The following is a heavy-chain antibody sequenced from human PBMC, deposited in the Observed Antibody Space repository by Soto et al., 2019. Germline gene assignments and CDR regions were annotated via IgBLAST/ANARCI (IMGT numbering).Heavy chain of an antibody. CDR3: ASHQSYYYGSGSYYNWGDYYGMDV. J-gene: IGHJ6*02. CDR1: GGSFSGYY. Sequence: QVQLQQWGAGLLKPSETLSLTCAVYGGSFSGYYWSWIRQPPGKGLEWIGEINHSGSTNYNPSLKSRVTISVDTSKNQFSLKLSSVTAAATAVYYCASHQSYYYGSGSYYNWGDYYGMDVWGQGTTVTVSS. CDR2: INHSGST. V-gene: IGHV4-34*01. D-gene: IGHD3-10*01.